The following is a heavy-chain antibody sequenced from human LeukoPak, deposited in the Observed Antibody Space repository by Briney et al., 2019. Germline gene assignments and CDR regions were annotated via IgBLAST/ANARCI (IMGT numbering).Heavy chain of an antibody. CDR1: GGSISSGDYY. V-gene: IGHV4-30-4*08. CDR2: TYYSGST. Sequence: PSETLSLTCTVSGGSISSGDYYWSWIRQPPGKGLEWIGYTYYSGSTYYNPSLKSRVTISVDTSKNQFSLKLSSVTAADTAVYYCARVSRTRDYFDYWGQGTLVTVSS. J-gene: IGHJ4*02. CDR3: ARVSRTRDYFDY.